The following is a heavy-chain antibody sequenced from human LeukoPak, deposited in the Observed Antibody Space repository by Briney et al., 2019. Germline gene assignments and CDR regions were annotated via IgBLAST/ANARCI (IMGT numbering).Heavy chain of an antibody. Sequence: SGPTLVNPTQTLTLTCTFSGFSLSTSGVGVDWIRQPPGTALEWLAVIFWDDDDRYIPSLKSRLTITKDTSKNQVVLTMTNMDPVDTATYYCPHRPGWRDYFDYWGQGTLVTVSS. CDR2: IFWDDDD. CDR1: GFSLSTSGVG. CDR3: PHRPGWRDYFDY. V-gene: IGHV2-5*02. J-gene: IGHJ4*02. D-gene: IGHD3-3*01.